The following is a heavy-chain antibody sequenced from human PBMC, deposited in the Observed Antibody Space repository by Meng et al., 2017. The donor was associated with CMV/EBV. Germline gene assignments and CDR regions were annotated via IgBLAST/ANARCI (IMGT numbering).Heavy chain of an antibody. Sequence: VYLVESGGGLVQPGGSLRLSCAASGLPISNYWMSWVRQAPGKGLEWVANIKNDGSERYYVDSVKGRLSISRDNADNSLYLQMNNLRAEDMAVYYCRLGHYSQDWGQGTLVTVSS. CDR2: IKNDGSER. CDR1: GLPISNYW. V-gene: IGHV3-7*02. J-gene: IGHJ4*02. D-gene: IGHD4-17*01. CDR3: RLGHYSQD.